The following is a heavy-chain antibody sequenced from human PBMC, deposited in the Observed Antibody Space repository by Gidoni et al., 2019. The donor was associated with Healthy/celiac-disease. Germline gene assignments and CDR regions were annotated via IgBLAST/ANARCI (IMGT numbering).Heavy chain of an antibody. Sequence: QVQLVESGGGVVPPGRALRLSCAASGVTFSSYGMHWVRQAPGKGLEGVAVISYDGSNKYYADSVKGRFTISRDNSKNTLYLQMNSLRAEDTAVYYCAKDFRYCSGGSCYSDYYYYGMDVWGQGTTVTVSS. CDR2: ISYDGSNK. CDR3: AKDFRYCSGGSCYSDYYYYGMDV. J-gene: IGHJ6*02. CDR1: GVTFSSYG. D-gene: IGHD2-15*01. V-gene: IGHV3-30*18.